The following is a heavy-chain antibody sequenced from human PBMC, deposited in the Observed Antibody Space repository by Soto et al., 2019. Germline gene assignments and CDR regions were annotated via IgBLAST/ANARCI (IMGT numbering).Heavy chain of an antibody. CDR3: ARGGGSYLPFDY. D-gene: IGHD1-26*01. Sequence: PSETLSLTCTVSGGSISSYYWSWIRQPPGKGLEWIGYIYYSGSTNYNPSLKSRVTISVDTSKNQFSLKLSSATAADTAVYYCARGGGSYLPFDYWGQGTLVTVSS. V-gene: IGHV4-59*01. CDR1: GGSISSYY. J-gene: IGHJ4*02. CDR2: IYYSGST.